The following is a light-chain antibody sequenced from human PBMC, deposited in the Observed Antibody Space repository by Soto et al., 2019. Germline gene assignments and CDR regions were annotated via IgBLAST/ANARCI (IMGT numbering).Light chain of an antibody. J-gene: IGLJ3*02. CDR1: SSDVGGCNC. Sequence: QSALTQPRSVSGSPGQSVTIACTGTSSDVGGCNCVSWYQQHKGQAPQLMIYDVTKRPSGVPDRFSGTKSGNAATLTISGLQAGEEAAYYSCSYAGSYTWAFCGGTKVTV. CDR3: CSYAGSYTWA. CDR2: DVT. V-gene: IGLV2-11*01.